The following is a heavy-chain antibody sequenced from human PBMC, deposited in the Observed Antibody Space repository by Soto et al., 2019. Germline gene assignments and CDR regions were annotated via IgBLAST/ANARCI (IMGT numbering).Heavy chain of an antibody. J-gene: IGHJ4*02. CDR1: EFTFSSYA. Sequence: PGGSLRLSCAASEFTFSSYAMSWVRQAPGKGLEWISAISGGGGSTYHADSVKGRFAISRDNSKNTLYLQMNALRAEDTAVYYCAKGSAYGSPYYFDCWGQGTLVTVSS. D-gene: IGHD2-21*01. CDR3: AKGSAYGSPYYFDC. V-gene: IGHV3-23*01. CDR2: ISGGGGST.